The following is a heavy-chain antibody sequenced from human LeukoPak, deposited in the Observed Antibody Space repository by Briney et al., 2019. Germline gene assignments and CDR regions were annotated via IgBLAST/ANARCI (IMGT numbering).Heavy chain of an antibody. CDR3: ARLVYGGQLGDDAFDI. J-gene: IGHJ3*02. V-gene: IGHV1-2*02. D-gene: IGHD4-23*01. CDR2: INPNSGGT. CDR1: GYTFTGYY. Sequence: ASVKVSWKASGYTFTGYYMHWVRQAPGQGHELMGWINPNSGGTNYAQKFQGRVTITRDTSITPAYIELSTPRSHDTAVYYCARLVYGGQLGDDAFDIWGQGTLVTVSS.